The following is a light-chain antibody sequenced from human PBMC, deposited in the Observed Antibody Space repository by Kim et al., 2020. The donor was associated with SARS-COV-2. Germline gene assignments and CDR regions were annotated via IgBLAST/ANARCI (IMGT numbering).Light chain of an antibody. Sequence: VSPGQTATITCSGDNLGDKYVCWYQQKPGRSPVVVISQDSNRPSGIPERFSGSNSGNTATLTISGTQALDEADYYCQAWDTTYVIFGGGTQLTVL. CDR1: NLGDKY. V-gene: IGLV3-1*01. CDR2: QDS. J-gene: IGLJ2*01. CDR3: QAWDTTYVI.